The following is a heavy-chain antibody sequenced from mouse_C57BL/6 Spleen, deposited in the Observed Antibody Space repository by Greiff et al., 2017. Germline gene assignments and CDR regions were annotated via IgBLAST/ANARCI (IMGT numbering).Heavy chain of an antibody. CDR3: AGDGYYPYYAMDY. Sequence: VQLQQSGAELVRPGTSVKLSCTASGYTLTSYWMHWVKQRPGQGLEWIGVIDPSDSYTNYNQKFKGKATLTVDTSSSTAYMQLSSLTSEASAVYYCAGDGYYPYYAMDYWGQGTSVTVSS. V-gene: IGHV1-59*01. CDR1: GYTLTSYW. D-gene: IGHD2-3*01. J-gene: IGHJ4*01. CDR2: IDPSDSYT.